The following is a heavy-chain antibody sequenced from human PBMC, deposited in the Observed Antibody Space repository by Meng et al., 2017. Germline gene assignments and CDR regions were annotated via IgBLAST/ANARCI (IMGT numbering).Heavy chain of an antibody. D-gene: IGHD3-22*01. CDR1: GYTFTSYA. CDR2: INTNTGNP. Sequence: ASVQVSCKASGYTFTSYAMNWVRQAPGQGLEWMGWINTNTGNPTYAQGFTGRFVFSLDTSVSTAYLQISSLKAEDTAVYYCARDPHYYDSSGQDYWGQGTLVTVSS. CDR3: ARDPHYYDSSGQDY. J-gene: IGHJ4*02. V-gene: IGHV7-4-1*02.